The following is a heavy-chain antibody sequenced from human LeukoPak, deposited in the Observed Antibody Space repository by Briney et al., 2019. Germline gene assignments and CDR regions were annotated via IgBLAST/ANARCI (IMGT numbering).Heavy chain of an antibody. CDR3: ARDDGDNAYDY. V-gene: IGHV3-23*01. D-gene: IGHD4-17*01. CDR2: ISNNGGYT. Sequence: GGSLRLSCAASGFTFSSSAMSWVRQAPGKGLEWVSAISNNGGYTYYADSVQGRFTISRDNSKNSLYLQMNSLRAEDTAVYYCARDDGDNAYDYWGQGTLVTVSS. CDR1: GFTFSSSA. J-gene: IGHJ4*02.